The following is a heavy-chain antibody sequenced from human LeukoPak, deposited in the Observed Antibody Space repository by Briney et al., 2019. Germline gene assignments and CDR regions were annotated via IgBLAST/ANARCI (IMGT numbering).Heavy chain of an antibody. V-gene: IGHV3-7*03. Sequence: GGSLRLSCAASGFTFSSYWMSWVRQAPGKGLEWVANIKQDGSEKYYVDSVKGRFSISRDNAKNSLYLQMNSLRADDTAVYYCAGYHWNSGVVYWGQGTLVTVSS. CDR1: GFTFSSYW. D-gene: IGHD1-7*01. J-gene: IGHJ4*02. CDR2: IKQDGSEK. CDR3: AGYHWNSGVVY.